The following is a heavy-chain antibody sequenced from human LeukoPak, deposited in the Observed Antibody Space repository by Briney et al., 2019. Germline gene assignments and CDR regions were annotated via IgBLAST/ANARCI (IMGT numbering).Heavy chain of an antibody. V-gene: IGHV4-39*07. CDR2: ISSAGTT. D-gene: IGHD2-15*01. CDR3: AGQDVVVVPLQSAFFDS. J-gene: IGHJ4*02. Sequence: SETLSLTCTVSGASIRRSRYWWGWVRQTPGKGLEWIGLISSAGTTFYNPSLKSRGILSLRSSMTQFSLTLTSVTAADTAIYYCAGQDVVVVPLQSAFFDSWGRGIPVTVSS. CDR1: GASIRRSRYW.